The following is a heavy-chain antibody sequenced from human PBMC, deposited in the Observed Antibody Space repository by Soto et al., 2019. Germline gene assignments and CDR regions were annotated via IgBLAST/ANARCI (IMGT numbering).Heavy chain of an antibody. CDR3: ARDAPPDDY. CDR2: ISSSSSTI. V-gene: IGHV3-48*01. CDR1: GFTFSSYS. J-gene: IGHJ4*02. Sequence: PGAALRLSCAASGFTFSSYSMNWVRQAPGKGLEWVSYISSSSSTIYYADSVRGRFTISRDNAKNSLYLQMNSLRAEDTAVYYCARDAPPDDYWGQGTLVTVSS.